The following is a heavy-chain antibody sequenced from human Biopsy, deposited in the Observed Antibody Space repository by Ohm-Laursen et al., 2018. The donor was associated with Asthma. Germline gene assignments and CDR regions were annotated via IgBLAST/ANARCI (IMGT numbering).Heavy chain of an antibody. V-gene: IGHV1-46*01. J-gene: IGHJ4*02. CDR1: GYTFTSYY. D-gene: IGHD1-26*01. Sequence: ASVTVSCKASGYTFTSYYMYWVRQAPGQGLEWMGIINPSGGSTSYAQKFQGRVTMNRDTSTSTVYMELTSLRSEDTAVYYCARAGALIVGATMGYWGQGTLVTVSS. CDR2: INPSGGST. CDR3: ARAGALIVGATMGY.